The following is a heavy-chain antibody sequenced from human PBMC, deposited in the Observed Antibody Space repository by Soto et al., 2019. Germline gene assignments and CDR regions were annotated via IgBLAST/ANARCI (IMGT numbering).Heavy chain of an antibody. CDR2: IWYDGSNK. Sequence: GGSLRLSCAASGFTFSSYGMHWVRQAPGKGLEWVAVIWYDGSNKYYADSVKGRFTISRDNSKNTLYLQMNSLRAEDTAVYYCARGGKDCSGGSCEGYFDYWGQGTLVTVSS. CDR1: GFTFSSYG. J-gene: IGHJ4*02. CDR3: ARGGKDCSGGSCEGYFDY. D-gene: IGHD2-15*01. V-gene: IGHV3-33*01.